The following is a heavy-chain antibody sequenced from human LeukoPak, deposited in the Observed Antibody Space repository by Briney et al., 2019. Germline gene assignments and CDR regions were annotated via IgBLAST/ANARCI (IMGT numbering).Heavy chain of an antibody. CDR2: IYTSGST. CDR3: ASQIWRGSITAGVTDY. D-gene: IGHD3-3*01. V-gene: IGHV4-4*07. Sequence: PSETLSLTCTVSGGSISSYYWSWIRQPAGKALEWIGRIYTSGSTNYNPSLKSRVTISVDTPKNQFSLQLPSVTAADTALYYCASQIWRGSITAGVTDYWGQGTLVTVSS. J-gene: IGHJ4*02. CDR1: GGSISSYY.